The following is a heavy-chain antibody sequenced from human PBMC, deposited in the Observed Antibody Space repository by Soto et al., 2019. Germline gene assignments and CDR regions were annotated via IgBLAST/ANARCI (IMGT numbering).Heavy chain of an antibody. V-gene: IGHV3-21*01. CDR3: AGGFWSGSPYGMDV. D-gene: IGHD3-3*01. Sequence: GSLRLSCAASGFTFSSYSMNWVRQAPGKGLEWVSSISSSSSYIYYADSVKGRFTISRDNAKNSLYLQMNSLRAEDTAVYYCAGGFWSGSPYGMDVWGQGTTVTVSS. CDR1: GFTFSSYS. CDR2: ISSSSSYI. J-gene: IGHJ6*02.